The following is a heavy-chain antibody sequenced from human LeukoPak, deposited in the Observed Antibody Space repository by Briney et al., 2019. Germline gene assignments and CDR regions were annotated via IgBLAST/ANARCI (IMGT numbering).Heavy chain of an antibody. CDR3: ARVPGIVVVPAG. J-gene: IGHJ4*02. CDR2: ISSSSNYI. CDR1: GFTFSTYS. D-gene: IGHD2-2*01. Sequence: KPGGSLRLSCAASGFTFSTYSMNWVRQAPGKGLEWVSSISSSSNYIYYADSVKGRFTISRDNAKNSLYLQMNSLRAEDTAVYYCARVPGIVVVPAGWGQGTLVTVSS. V-gene: IGHV3-21*01.